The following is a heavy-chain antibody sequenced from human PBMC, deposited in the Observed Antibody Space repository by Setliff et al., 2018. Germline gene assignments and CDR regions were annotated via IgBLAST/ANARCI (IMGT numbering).Heavy chain of an antibody. CDR1: GFAFRTYA. CDR3: AKDRVNDGIWDFDS. D-gene: IGHD1-20*01. J-gene: IGHJ4*02. V-gene: IGHV3-23*01. CDR2: LNDVGHNT. Sequence: GGSLRLSCAASGFAFRTYAMSWVRQAPGKGLEWVSGLNDVGHNTYYADSVKGRFTISRDNAKKSVDLQMNSLRAEDTAVYYCAKDRVNDGIWDFDSWGQGLLVTVSS.